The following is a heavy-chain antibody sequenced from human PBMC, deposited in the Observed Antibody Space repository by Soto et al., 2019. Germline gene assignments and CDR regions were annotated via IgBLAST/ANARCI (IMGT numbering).Heavy chain of an antibody. Sequence: PGEYLKISCRSYGYTLITYWIALVLQMPGKGLEWMGIIYPCDSETRYSPSLQGRVTISADNLTNTSYLQWSTLQASDSAFYYCPRRTNKVGAPFEKWGLGTPVTF. D-gene: IGHD1-26*01. V-gene: IGHV5-51*01. J-gene: IGHJ4*02. CDR3: PRRTNKVGAPFEK. CDR1: GYTLITYW. CDR2: IYPCDSET.